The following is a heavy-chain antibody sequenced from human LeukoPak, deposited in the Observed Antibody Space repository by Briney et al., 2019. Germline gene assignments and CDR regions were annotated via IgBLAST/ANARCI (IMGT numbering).Heavy chain of an antibody. CDR1: GGSISSGGYY. CDR3: ARDQPRNRYSSGWDGPRIHYYYGMDV. Sequence: SQTLSLTCTVSGGSISSGGYYWSWIRQPAGKGLEWIVRIYTSGSTNYNPSLKSRVTMSVDTSKNQFSLKLSSVTAADTAVYYCARDQPRNRYSSGWDGPRIHYYYGMDVWGQGTTVTVSS. CDR2: IYTSGST. J-gene: IGHJ6*02. D-gene: IGHD6-19*01. V-gene: IGHV4-61*02.